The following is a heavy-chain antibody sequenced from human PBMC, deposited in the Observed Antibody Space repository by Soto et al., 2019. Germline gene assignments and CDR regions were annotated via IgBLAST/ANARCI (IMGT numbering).Heavy chain of an antibody. Sequence: QVQLVESGGGVVQPGRSLRLSCAASGFTFSSYGMHWVRQAPGKGLEWVAVISYDGSNKYYADSVKGRFTISRDNSKNTLYLQMNSLRAEDTAVYYCANLVLTYYYYGMDVWGQGTTVTVSS. CDR2: ISYDGSNK. V-gene: IGHV3-30*18. J-gene: IGHJ6*02. CDR1: GFTFSSYG. D-gene: IGHD2-8*01. CDR3: ANLVLTYYYYGMDV.